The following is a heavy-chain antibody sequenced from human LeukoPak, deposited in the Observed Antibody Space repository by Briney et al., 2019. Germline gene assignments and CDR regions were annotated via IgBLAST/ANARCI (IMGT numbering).Heavy chain of an antibody. J-gene: IGHJ6*03. CDR1: GFTFDTYN. V-gene: IGHV3-21*01. Sequence: PGGSLRLSCAASGFTFDTYNFNWVRQAPGKGLEWTSSITRNSNYIYYADSVKGRFTISRDNGKSSLFLQMDSLRAEDTAIYFCARDPYSGNYGPYYYYYMDVWGKGTTVTVSS. D-gene: IGHD2-15*01. CDR3: ARDPYSGNYGPYYYYYMDV. CDR2: ITRNSNYI.